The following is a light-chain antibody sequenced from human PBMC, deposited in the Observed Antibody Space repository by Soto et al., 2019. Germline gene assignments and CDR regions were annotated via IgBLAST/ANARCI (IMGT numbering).Light chain of an antibody. V-gene: IGKV3-11*01. CDR2: DAS. J-gene: IGKJ5*01. CDR1: QSVRNE. CDR3: QQRLSWPIT. Sequence: VLTQSPATLSLSPGDRATLSCRASQSVRNELGWYQQNPGQAPRLLIFDASNRAAGIPARFSGSGSETDFTLTISSLEPEDFAVYYCQQRLSWPITFCQWTRLEI.